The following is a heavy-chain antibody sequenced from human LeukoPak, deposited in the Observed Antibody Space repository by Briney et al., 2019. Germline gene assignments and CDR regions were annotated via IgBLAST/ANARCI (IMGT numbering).Heavy chain of an antibody. CDR1: GFNFRSYW. Sequence: GGSLRLSCAASGFNFRSYWMSWVRQAPGRGLDWVASIKFDGSEEIYVDSVKGRFTTSRDNAEKSLYLQMNSLRVEDTAAYYCATYSSSNGREFQYWGQGTLVTVSS. D-gene: IGHD2-2*01. V-gene: IGHV3-7*01. CDR3: ATYSSSNGREFQY. J-gene: IGHJ1*01. CDR2: IKFDGSEE.